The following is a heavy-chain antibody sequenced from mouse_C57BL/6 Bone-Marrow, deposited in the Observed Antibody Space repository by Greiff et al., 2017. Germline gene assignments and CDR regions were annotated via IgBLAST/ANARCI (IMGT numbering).Heavy chain of an antibody. CDR2: INPYNGGT. V-gene: IGHV1-19*01. CDR1: GYTFTDYY. D-gene: IGHD2-3*01. J-gene: IGHJ1*03. CDR3: ARGDGYYFYWYFDV. Sequence: EVQLQQSGPVLVKPGASVKMSCKASGYTFTDYYMNWVKQSHGKSLEWIGVINPYNGGTSYNQKFKGKATLTVDKSSSTAYMELNSLTSEDSAVYYCARGDGYYFYWYFDVWGTGTTVTVSS.